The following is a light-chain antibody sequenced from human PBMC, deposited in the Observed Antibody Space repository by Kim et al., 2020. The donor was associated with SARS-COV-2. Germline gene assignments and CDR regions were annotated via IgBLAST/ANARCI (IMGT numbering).Light chain of an antibody. CDR1: SSDVGGYNY. CDR2: DVS. Sequence: QSALTQPASVSGSPGQSITISCTGISSDVGGYNYVSWYQQHPGKAPKLMIYDVSNRPSGVSNRFSGSKSGNTASLTISGLQAEDEADYYCSSYTSSSTNYVFGTGTKVTVL. V-gene: IGLV2-14*03. J-gene: IGLJ1*01. CDR3: SSYTSSSTNYV.